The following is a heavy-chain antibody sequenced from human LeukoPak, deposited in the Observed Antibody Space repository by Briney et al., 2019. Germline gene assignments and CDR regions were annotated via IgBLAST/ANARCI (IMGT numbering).Heavy chain of an antibody. CDR2: ISSSSNYI. CDR1: GFTFNTYG. V-gene: IGHV3-21*01. Sequence: GGSLRLSCAASGFTFNTYGMNWVRQAPGKGLEWVSSISSSSNYIYYADSVKGRFTVSRDNAKNSLYLQMNSLRAEDTAVYYCARGMGGNPYYYYYYGMDVWGQGTSVTVSS. CDR3: ARGMGGNPYYYYYYGMDV. J-gene: IGHJ6*02. D-gene: IGHD4-23*01.